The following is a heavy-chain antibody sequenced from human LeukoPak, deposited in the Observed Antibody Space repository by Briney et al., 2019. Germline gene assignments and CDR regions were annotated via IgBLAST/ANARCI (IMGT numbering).Heavy chain of an antibody. J-gene: IGHJ5*02. D-gene: IGHD3-10*01. CDR2: IYYSGST. V-gene: IGHV4-31*03. CDR3: ARSAMVRGVIRNNNWFDP. CDR1: DGSISSGGYY. Sequence: PSETPSLTCTVSDGSISSGGYYWSWIRQHPGKGLEWIGYIYYSGSTYYNPSLKSRVTISVDTSKNQFSLKLSSVTAADTAVYYCARSAMVRGVIRNNNWFDPWGQGTLVTVSS.